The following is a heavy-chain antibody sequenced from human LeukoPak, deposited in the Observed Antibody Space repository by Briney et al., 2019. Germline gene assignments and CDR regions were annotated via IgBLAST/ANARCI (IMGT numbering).Heavy chain of an antibody. D-gene: IGHD1-26*01. CDR2: ISGSGYST. J-gene: IGHJ6*02. CDR1: GFTFSSYA. CDR3: AKPPGSYAAYFYSGMDV. V-gene: IGHV3-23*01. Sequence: GGSLRLSCAASGFTFSSYAMRGVRQAPGEGLECVSAISGSGYSTDYADSVRARFTISRDNSKHTLYLPMKSLSAEDTVVYYCAKPPGSYAAYFYSGMDVWGQGTRVTVSS.